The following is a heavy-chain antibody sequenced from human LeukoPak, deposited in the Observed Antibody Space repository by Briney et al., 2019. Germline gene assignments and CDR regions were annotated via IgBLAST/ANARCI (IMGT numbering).Heavy chain of an antibody. J-gene: IGHJ3*02. CDR1: GGSISSGGYY. Sequence: PSETLSLTCTVSGGSISSGGYYWSWIRQHPGKGLEWIGYIYYSGSTYYNPSLKSRVTISVDTSKNQFSLKLSSVTAADTAVYYCARGGSGWFGELLAAFDIWGQGTMVTVSS. V-gene: IGHV4-31*03. D-gene: IGHD3-10*01. CDR3: ARGGSGWFGELLAAFDI. CDR2: IYYSGST.